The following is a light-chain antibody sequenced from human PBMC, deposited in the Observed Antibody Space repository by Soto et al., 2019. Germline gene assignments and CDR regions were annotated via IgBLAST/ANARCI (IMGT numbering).Light chain of an antibody. V-gene: IGKV1-9*01. CDR2: AAS. CDR3: HQIYTFPRT. J-gene: IGKJ1*01. Sequence: DIQLTQSPSFLSASVGDRVTITCRASQGISTFLAWYQQKPGKAPKLLIYAASTLHDGVPSRFGGSGSGTGFTLTIRSLQPEDFATYYCHQIYTFPRTFGQGTKVDIK. CDR1: QGISTF.